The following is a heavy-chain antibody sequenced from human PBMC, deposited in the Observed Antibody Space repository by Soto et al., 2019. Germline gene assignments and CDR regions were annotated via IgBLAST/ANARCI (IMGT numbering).Heavy chain of an antibody. Sequence: QVQLVQSGAEVKKPGSSVKVSCTASGGTFSSYASSWVRQAPGQELEWMGGIIPIFGTANYAQKFQGRVTITADESTSTAYMELSSLRSEDTAVYYCASRATLAADHWYFDLWGRGTLVTVSS. V-gene: IGHV1-69*12. J-gene: IGHJ2*01. CDR3: ASRATLAADHWYFDL. CDR1: GGTFSSYA. CDR2: IIPIFGTA. D-gene: IGHD6-13*01.